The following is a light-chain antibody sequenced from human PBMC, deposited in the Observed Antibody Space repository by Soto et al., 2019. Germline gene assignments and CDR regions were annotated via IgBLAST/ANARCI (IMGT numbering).Light chain of an antibody. CDR3: QQYNSWPRT. V-gene: IGKV3-15*01. J-gene: IGKJ1*01. CDR2: GGG. Sequence: EIVMTQSPATFSLSPGELATLSCRASPGVSNTLAWYQQRPGQAPRLLIYGGGGGGGGGGGGGGGGGGGGGGVLTITSLQSEDFAVYYCQQYNSWPRTFGQGTKVDI. CDR1: PGVSNT.